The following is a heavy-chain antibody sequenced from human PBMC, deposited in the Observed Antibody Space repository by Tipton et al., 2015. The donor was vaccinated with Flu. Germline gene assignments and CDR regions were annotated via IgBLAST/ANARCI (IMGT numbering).Heavy chain of an antibody. Sequence: SLRLSCKASGYSFTSYWIGWVRQVPGKGLEWLAVIYPSDSDIRYNPSFQGQVTISADKSITTAYLQWSNLKAADTAIYYCARHQGSYHNWYFDLWGRGTPVTVSS. CDR3: ARHQGSYHNWYFDL. D-gene: IGHD3-10*01. CDR1: GYSFTSYW. CDR2: IYPSDSDI. J-gene: IGHJ2*01. V-gene: IGHV5-51*01.